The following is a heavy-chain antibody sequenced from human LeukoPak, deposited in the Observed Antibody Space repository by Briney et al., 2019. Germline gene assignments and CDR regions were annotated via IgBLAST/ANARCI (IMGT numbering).Heavy chain of an antibody. V-gene: IGHV3-30*02. CDR1: GFTFSSYG. J-gene: IGHJ4*02. CDR2: IRYDGSNK. D-gene: IGHD4-17*01. Sequence: GGSLRLSCAASGFTFSSYGMHWVRQAPGKGLEWVAFIRYDGSNKYYADSVKGRFTISRDNSKNTLYLQMNSLRAEDTAVYYCARDRLDYGDYGNQFDYWGQGTLVTVSS. CDR3: ARDRLDYGDYGNQFDY.